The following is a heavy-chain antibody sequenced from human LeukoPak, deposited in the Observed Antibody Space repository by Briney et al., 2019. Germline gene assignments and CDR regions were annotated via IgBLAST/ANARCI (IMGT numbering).Heavy chain of an antibody. CDR2: ISAYNGNT. Sequence: ASVKVPCKASGYTFTSYGISWVRQAPGQGLEWMGWISAYNGNTNYAQKLQGRVTMTTDTSTSTAYMELRSLRSDDTAVYYCARGGGHRYYYYYGMDVWGQGTTVTVSS. V-gene: IGHV1-18*01. CDR1: GYTFTSYG. CDR3: ARGGGHRYYYYYGMDV. J-gene: IGHJ6*02. D-gene: IGHD2-15*01.